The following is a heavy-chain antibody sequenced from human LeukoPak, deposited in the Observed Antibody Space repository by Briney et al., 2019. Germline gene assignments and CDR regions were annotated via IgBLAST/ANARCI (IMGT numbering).Heavy chain of an antibody. J-gene: IGHJ6*03. V-gene: IGHV4-4*09. CDR1: CGSISSFY. Sequence: SETLSLTCTVSCGSISSFYWRWIREPPGEGLEGIGYLYTSGRTNYNPSLKSRVTISVDTSKHQFSLKLSSVTAADTAVYYCERSWLWEWFTDYYMDVWGKGTTVTVSS. CDR3: ERSWLWEWFTDYYMDV. CDR2: LYTSGRT. D-gene: IGHD3-3*01.